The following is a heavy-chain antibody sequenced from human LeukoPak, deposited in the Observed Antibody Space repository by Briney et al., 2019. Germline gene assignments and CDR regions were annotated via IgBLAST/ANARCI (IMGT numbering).Heavy chain of an antibody. Sequence: ASVKVSCKASGYTFTGYYMNWVRQASGQGLEWMGWINPNSGGTNYAQKFQGRVTMTGDTSISTAYMELSGLRSDDTAVYYCAREDYASSGAFDYWGQGTLVTVSS. J-gene: IGHJ4*02. CDR2: INPNSGGT. CDR1: GYTFTGYY. D-gene: IGHD3-22*01. CDR3: AREDYASSGAFDY. V-gene: IGHV1-2*02.